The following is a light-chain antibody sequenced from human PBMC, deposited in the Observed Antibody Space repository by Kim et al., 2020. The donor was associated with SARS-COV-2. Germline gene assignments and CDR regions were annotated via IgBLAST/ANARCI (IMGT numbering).Light chain of an antibody. V-gene: IGLV3-21*04. CDR3: QVWDTASDHYV. CDR1: NIGSKS. CDR2: DDR. J-gene: IGLJ1*01. Sequence: SYELTQPPSVSVAPGKTATITCGGNNIGSKSVQWYQQKPGQAPVLVIYDDRDRPSGIPEGFSGSNSGNTATLTISRVEAGDEADYFCQVWDTASDHYVFATGTKVTVL.